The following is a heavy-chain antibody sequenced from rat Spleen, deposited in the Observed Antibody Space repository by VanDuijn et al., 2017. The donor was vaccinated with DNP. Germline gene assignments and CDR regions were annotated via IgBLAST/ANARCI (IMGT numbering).Heavy chain of an antibody. Sequence: EVQLQQSGPELQRPGASVTLSCKASGYTFTEYYMYWVRQRPKQSLELIGRIDPEDGSTNYVEKFKNKATLTADTSSNTAYMQLSSLTAEDTATYFCFRLTTGYWGQGVMVTVSS. CDR1: GYTFTEYY. J-gene: IGHJ2*01. V-gene: IGHV1-18*01. CDR2: IDPEDGST. CDR3: FRLTTGY. D-gene: IGHD1-10*01.